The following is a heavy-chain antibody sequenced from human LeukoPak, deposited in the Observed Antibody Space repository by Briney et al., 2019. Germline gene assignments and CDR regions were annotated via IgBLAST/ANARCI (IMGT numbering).Heavy chain of an antibody. CDR2: ISGSDSST. CDR3: ARVWFGELLRPDY. D-gene: IGHD3-10*01. CDR1: GFTFDDYA. V-gene: IGHV3-23*01. Sequence: PGRSLRLSCAASGFTFDDYAMHWVRQAPGKGLEWVSVISGSDSSTYYADSVKGRFTISRDNSKNTLYLQMNSLRAEDTAVYYCARVWFGELLRPDYWGQGTLVTVSS. J-gene: IGHJ4*02.